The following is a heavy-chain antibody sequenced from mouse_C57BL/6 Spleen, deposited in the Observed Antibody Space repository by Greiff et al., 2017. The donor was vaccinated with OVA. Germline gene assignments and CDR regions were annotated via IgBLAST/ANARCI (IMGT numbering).Heavy chain of an antibody. V-gene: IGHV5-9-1*02. J-gene: IGHJ3*01. CDR1: GFTFSSYA. Sequence: EVKLVESGEGLVKPGGSLKLSCAASGFTFSSYAMSWVRQTPEKRLEWVAYISSGGDYIYYADTVKGRFTISRDNARNTLYLQMSSLKSEDTAMYYFTVYYDYSWFAYGGQGTLVTVSA. CDR3: TVYYDYSWFAY. CDR2: ISSGGDYI. D-gene: IGHD2-4*01.